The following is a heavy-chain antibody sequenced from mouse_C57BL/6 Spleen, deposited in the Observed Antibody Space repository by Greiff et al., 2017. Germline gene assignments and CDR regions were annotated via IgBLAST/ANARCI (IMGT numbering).Heavy chain of an antibody. CDR3: ASARHYDYDGY. Sequence: QVQLQQSGAELVRPGASVKLSCKASGYTFTDYYINWVKQRPGQGLEWIARIYPGSGNTYYNEKFKGKATLTAEKSSSTAYMQLSSLTSEDSAVYFCASARHYDYDGYWGQGTTLTVSS. V-gene: IGHV1-76*01. CDR1: GYTFTDYY. D-gene: IGHD2-4*01. CDR2: IYPGSGNT. J-gene: IGHJ2*01.